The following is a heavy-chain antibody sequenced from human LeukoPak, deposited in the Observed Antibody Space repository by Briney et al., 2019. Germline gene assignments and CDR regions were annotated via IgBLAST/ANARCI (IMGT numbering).Heavy chain of an antibody. CDR3: AMRYSYGSSSTYYFDY. CDR2: IYTSGST. D-gene: IGHD5-18*01. CDR1: GGSISSYY. J-gene: IGHJ4*02. Sequence: SETLSLTCTVSGGSISSYYWSWIRQPAGKGLEWIGRIYTSGSTNYNPSLKSRVTMSVDTSKNQFSLKLSSVTAADTAVYYCAMRYSYGSSSTYYFDYWGQGTLVTVYS. V-gene: IGHV4-4*07.